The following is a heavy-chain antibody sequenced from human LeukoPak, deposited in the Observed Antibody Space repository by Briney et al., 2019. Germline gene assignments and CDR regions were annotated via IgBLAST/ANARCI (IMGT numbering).Heavy chain of an antibody. J-gene: IGHJ4*02. D-gene: IGHD3-10*01. CDR1: GFTFSSYA. V-gene: IGHV3-23*01. CDR2: ISGSGGST. CDR3: AKTTMVRGVAPLDY. Sequence: PAGGSLRLSCAASGFTFSSYAMSWVRQAPGKGLEWVSAISGSGGSTYYADSVKGRFTISRDNSKNTLYLQMNSLRAEDTAVYYCAKTTMVRGVAPLDYWGQGTLVTVSS.